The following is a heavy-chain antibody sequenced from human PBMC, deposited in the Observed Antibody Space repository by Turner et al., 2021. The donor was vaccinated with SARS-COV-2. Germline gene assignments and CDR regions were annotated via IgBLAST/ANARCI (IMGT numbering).Heavy chain of an antibody. D-gene: IGHD2-21*02. Sequence: QVQLVQPGAEVKKPGASVKVSCKVSGYTLIELSMHWVRQAPGKGLEWMGGFDPEDGETIYAQKFQGRVTMTEDTSTDTAYMELSSLRSEDTAVYYCATGYAYCGGDCSIDYWGQGTLVTVSS. J-gene: IGHJ4*02. V-gene: IGHV1-24*01. CDR1: GYTLIELS. CDR3: ATGYAYCGGDCSIDY. CDR2: FDPEDGET.